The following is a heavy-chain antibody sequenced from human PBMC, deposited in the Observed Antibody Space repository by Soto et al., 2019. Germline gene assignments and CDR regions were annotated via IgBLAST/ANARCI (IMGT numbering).Heavy chain of an antibody. J-gene: IGHJ4*02. CDR2: INDGSEE. CDR1: GFSFSAHG. D-gene: IGHD1-1*01. V-gene: IGHV3-33*01. CDR3: ARDDLFVDNGLDH. Sequence: HVQLVESGGGVVRPGTSLRLSCAATGFSFSAHGMHWVRQAPGKGLEWLAVINDGSEEGYADSVRGRFTMSRDNARNILYLQMDNLRAEDSALYYCARDDLFVDNGLDHWGQGTLVTVSS.